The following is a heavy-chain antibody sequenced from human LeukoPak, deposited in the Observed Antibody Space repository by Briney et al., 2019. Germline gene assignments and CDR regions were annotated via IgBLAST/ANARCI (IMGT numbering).Heavy chain of an antibody. J-gene: IGHJ4*02. CDR3: ARVWAYYYASGTQPFDY. V-gene: IGHV1-3*01. CDR1: GCIFTSYA. Sequence: ASVKVSCKASGCIFTSYAMHWVRQAPGQRLEWMGWINAGNGNTKYSQKFQGRVTITRDTSASTAYMELSSLRSEDTAVYYCARVWAYYYASGTQPFDYWGQGTLVTVSS. D-gene: IGHD3-10*01. CDR2: INAGNGNT.